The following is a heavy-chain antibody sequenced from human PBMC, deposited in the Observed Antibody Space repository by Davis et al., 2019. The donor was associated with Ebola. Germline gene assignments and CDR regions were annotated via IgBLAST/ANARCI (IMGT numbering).Heavy chain of an antibody. J-gene: IGHJ5*02. V-gene: IGHV3-30*04. Sequence: PGGSLRLSCVASGFTFRRYAMHWVRQAPGKGLEWVAVISYDESFKYYSDSVRGRFTISRDNSKNTLYLQMNSLRAEDTAVYYCARDRRWLQSGVWFDPWGQGTLVTVSS. CDR2: ISYDESFK. CDR3: ARDRRWLQSGVWFDP. CDR1: GFTFRRYA. D-gene: IGHD5-24*01.